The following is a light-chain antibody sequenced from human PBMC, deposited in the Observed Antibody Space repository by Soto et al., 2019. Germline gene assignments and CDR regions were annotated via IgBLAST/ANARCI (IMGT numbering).Light chain of an antibody. CDR2: WAS. Sequence: DIVVTQSPDSLAVSLGERATINCKSSQSVLYSAHNKNYLAWLQQTPGQPPKLLISWASTREFGVPDRFSGSGSGTDFLLTISSLQAEDVAVYYCQQYYSTPTCGQGTRVEIK. CDR3: QQYYSTPT. J-gene: IGKJ1*01. V-gene: IGKV4-1*01. CDR1: QSVLYSAHNKNY.